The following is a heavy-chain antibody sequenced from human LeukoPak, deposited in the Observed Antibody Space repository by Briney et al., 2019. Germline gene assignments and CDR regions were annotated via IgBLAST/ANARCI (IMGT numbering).Heavy chain of an antibody. D-gene: IGHD6-19*01. CDR1: GGTFSNYA. CDR2: IIPIFGTA. V-gene: IGHV1-69*05. CDR3: ATDQSSSGRTDAFDI. Sequence: GASVKVSCKASGGTFSNYAISWVRQAPGQGLEWMGGIIPIFGTANYAQKFQGRVTMTRGTSISTAYMELSRLRSDDTAVYYCATDQSSSGRTDAFDIWGQGTMVTVSS. J-gene: IGHJ3*02.